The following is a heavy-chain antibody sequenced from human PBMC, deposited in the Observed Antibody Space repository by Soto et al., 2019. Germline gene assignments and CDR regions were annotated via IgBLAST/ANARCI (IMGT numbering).Heavy chain of an antibody. CDR2: ISSSSSTI. J-gene: IGHJ4*02. V-gene: IGHV3-48*02. Sequence: EVQLVESGGGLVQPGGSLRLSCAASGFTFSSYSMNWVRQAPGKGLEWVSYISSSSSTIYYADSVKGRFAISRDNAKNSLYLQMNSLRDEDTAVYYCARGGYSGYAEDFDYWGQGTLVTVSS. CDR3: ARGGYSGYAEDFDY. D-gene: IGHD5-12*01. CDR1: GFTFSSYS.